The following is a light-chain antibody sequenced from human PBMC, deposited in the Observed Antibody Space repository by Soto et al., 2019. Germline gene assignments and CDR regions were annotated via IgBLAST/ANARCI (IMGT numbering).Light chain of an antibody. CDR3: QQYGSSGT. Sequence: EIVLTQSPGTLSLSPGERATLGCRASQSVSNNYLAWYQQKPGQAPRLLIYGASNRATGIPDRFSGSGSGTDFTLTISRLEPEDFAVYYCQQYGSSGTFGQGTKVDIK. V-gene: IGKV3-20*01. CDR2: GAS. J-gene: IGKJ1*01. CDR1: QSVSNNY.